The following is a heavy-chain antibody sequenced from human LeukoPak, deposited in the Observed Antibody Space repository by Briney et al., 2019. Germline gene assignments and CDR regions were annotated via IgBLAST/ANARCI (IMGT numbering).Heavy chain of an antibody. J-gene: IGHJ4*02. CDR2: ISYDGSNK. V-gene: IGHV3-30*18. Sequence: GGSLGLSCAASGFTFSSYGMHWVRQAPGKGLEWVAVISYDGSNKYYADSVKGRFTISRDNSKNTLYLQMNSLRAEDTAVYYCAKDREGELLGYWGQGTLVTVSS. CDR3: AKDREGELLGY. D-gene: IGHD1-26*01. CDR1: GFTFSSYG.